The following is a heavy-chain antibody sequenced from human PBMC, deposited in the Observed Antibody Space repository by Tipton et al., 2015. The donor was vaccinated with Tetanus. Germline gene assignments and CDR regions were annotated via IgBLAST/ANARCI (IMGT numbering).Heavy chain of an antibody. D-gene: IGHD6-13*01. CDR1: GYTFSIYG. Sequence: QSGAEVKKPGASVKVSCKTSGYTFSIYGISWVRQAPGQGLEWMGWISAYNGNTKYAQKYQGRLTMTTDTSTSTAYMELKSLRSDDTAVYYCARDEGRIAAAGTYFEYWGQGTLVTVS. CDR3: ARDEGRIAAAGTYFEY. J-gene: IGHJ4*02. CDR2: ISAYNGNT. V-gene: IGHV1-18*01.